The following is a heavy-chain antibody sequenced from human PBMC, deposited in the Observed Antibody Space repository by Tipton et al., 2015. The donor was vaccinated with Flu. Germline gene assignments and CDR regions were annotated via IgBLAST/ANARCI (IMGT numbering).Heavy chain of an antibody. CDR2: ISWDSTNI. V-gene: IGHV3-9*01. CDR1: GFTFDDHA. J-gene: IGHJ6*02. Sequence: SLRLSCEVSGFTSGFTFDDHAMYWVRRAPGKGLEWVAGISWDSTNIDYADSVKGRFTISRDNAKNSLYLQMNSLRVEDTALYYCARGAYYHYGMDVWGQGTTVTVSS. CDR3: ARGAYYHYGMDV.